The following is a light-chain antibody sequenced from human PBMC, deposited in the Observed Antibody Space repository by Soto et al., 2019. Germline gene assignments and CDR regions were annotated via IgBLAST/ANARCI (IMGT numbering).Light chain of an antibody. V-gene: IGKV3-20*01. CDR1: QSVTSDY. J-gene: IGKJ1*01. CDR2: AVS. Sequence: DIVLTQSPGTLSLSPGESAALSCRASQSVTSDYLVWYRQKPGQAPRLLIYAVSSRAAGIPDRFSGSGSGTDFTLTITRLEPEDSAVYYCQQHSSSPWTFCQGTRVEV. CDR3: QQHSSSPWT.